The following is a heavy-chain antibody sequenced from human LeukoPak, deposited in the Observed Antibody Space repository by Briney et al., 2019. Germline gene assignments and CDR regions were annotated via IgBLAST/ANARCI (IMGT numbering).Heavy chain of an antibody. Sequence: PGGSLRLSCAASGFTFSSYEMNWVRQAPGKGLEWVSYISSSGSTIYYADSVKGRFTISRDNAKNSLYLQMNSLRAEDTAVYYCARGDMGTETSSNAFDIWGQGTVVTVSS. V-gene: IGHV3-48*03. CDR1: GFTFSSYE. J-gene: IGHJ3*02. CDR2: ISSSGSTI. CDR3: ARGDMGTETSSNAFDI. D-gene: IGHD2-8*02.